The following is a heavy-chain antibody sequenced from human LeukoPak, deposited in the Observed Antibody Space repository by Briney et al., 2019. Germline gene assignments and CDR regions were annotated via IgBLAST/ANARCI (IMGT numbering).Heavy chain of an antibody. CDR3: AGQQLVFYYYYYMDV. Sequence: SETLSLTCTVSGGSISSGSYYWSWIRQPGGKGLEWIGRIYTSGSTNYNPSLKSRVTISVDTSKNQFSLKLSSVTAADTAVYHCAGQQLVFYYYYYMDVWGKGTTVTVSS. V-gene: IGHV4-61*02. J-gene: IGHJ6*03. D-gene: IGHD6-13*01. CDR1: GGSISSGSYY. CDR2: IYTSGST.